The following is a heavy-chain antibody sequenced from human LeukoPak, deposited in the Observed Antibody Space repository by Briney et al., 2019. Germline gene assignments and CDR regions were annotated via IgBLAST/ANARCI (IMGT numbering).Heavy chain of an antibody. Sequence: PGGSLRLSCAASGFTFSSYAMSWVRQAPGKGLEWVSAISGSGGSTYYADSVKGRFTISRDNVKNTLYLQMNSLRVEDTAVYYCARDSPQCSGGYCYFVYWGQGTLVTVSS. V-gene: IGHV3-23*01. D-gene: IGHD2-15*01. CDR2: ISGSGGST. J-gene: IGHJ4*02. CDR3: ARDSPQCSGGYCYFVY. CDR1: GFTFSSYA.